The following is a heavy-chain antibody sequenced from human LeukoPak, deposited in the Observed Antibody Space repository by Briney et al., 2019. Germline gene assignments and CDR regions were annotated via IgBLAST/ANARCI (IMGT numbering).Heavy chain of an antibody. CDR1: GYTFTSYA. J-gene: IGHJ3*02. CDR2: IIPIFGTA. Sequence: ASVKVSCKASGYTFTSYAISWVRQAPGQGLEWMGGIIPIFGTANYAQKFQGRVTITADESTSTAYMELSSLRSEDTAVYYCARDSTSFNDAFDIWGQGTMVTVSS. CDR3: ARDSTSFNDAFDI. D-gene: IGHD2-2*01. V-gene: IGHV1-69*13.